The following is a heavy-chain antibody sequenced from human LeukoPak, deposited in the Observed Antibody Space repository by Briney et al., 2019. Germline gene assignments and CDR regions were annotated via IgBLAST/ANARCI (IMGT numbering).Heavy chain of an antibody. Sequence: GRSLRLSCAASGFTFDDYAMHWVRQAPGKGLEWVSGISWNSGSIGYADSVKGRFTISRDNAKNSLYLQMSSLRAEDTALYYCAKVALMKQHHRGSGAFDIWGQGTMVTVSS. V-gene: IGHV3-9*01. CDR2: ISWNSGSI. CDR1: GFTFDDYA. J-gene: IGHJ3*02. D-gene: IGHD6-13*01. CDR3: AKVALMKQHHRGSGAFDI.